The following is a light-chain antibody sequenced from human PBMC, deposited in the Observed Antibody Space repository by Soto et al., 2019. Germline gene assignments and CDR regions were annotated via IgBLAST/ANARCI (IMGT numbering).Light chain of an antibody. CDR2: GIS. CDR3: QQSYRIPRT. CDR1: QSISNY. J-gene: IGKJ5*01. V-gene: IGKV1-39*01. Sequence: DIQLTQSPSSLSAAVEEGVTISCRASQSISNYLNWYQQKPGKAPELLIYGISTLQKGVPSRFSGSGSGTDFILTINSLQPEDFATYYCQQSYRIPRTFGQGTRLEIK.